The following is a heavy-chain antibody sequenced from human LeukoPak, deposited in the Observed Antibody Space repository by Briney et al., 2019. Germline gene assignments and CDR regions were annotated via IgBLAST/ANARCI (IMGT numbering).Heavy chain of an antibody. CDR2: MNPNSGNT. CDR3: ARVPHLRYFDWLDDY. D-gene: IGHD3-9*01. CDR1: GYTFTRYD. Sequence: ASVKVSCKASGYTFTRYDINWVRQATGQGLEWMGWMNPNSGNTGYAQKFQGRVTMTRNTSISTAYMELSSLRSEDTAVYYCARVPHLRYFDWLDDYWGQGTLVTVSS. V-gene: IGHV1-8*01. J-gene: IGHJ4*02.